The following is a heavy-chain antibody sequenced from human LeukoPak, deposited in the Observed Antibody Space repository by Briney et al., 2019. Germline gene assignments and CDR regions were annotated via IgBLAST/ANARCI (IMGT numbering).Heavy chain of an antibody. Sequence: PGGSLRLSCAASGFTFSSYSMNWVRQAPGKGLEWVSSISSSSSYIYYADSVKGRFTIPRDNAKNSLYLQMNSLRAEDTAVYYCVRDFRSYSSSSTYYYYGMDVWGQGTTVTVSS. D-gene: IGHD6-13*01. V-gene: IGHV3-21*03. J-gene: IGHJ6*02. CDR2: ISSSSSYI. CDR1: GFTFSSYS. CDR3: VRDFRSYSSSSTYYYYGMDV.